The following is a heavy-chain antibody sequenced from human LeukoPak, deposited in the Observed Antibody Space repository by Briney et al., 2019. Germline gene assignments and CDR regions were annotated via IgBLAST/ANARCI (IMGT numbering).Heavy chain of an antibody. V-gene: IGHV1-8*01. D-gene: IGHD5-18*01. J-gene: IGHJ4*02. Sequence: GPSVKVSCKASGYTFTSYDINWVRQATGHGLEWMGWMNPNSGNTGCAQKFQGRVTMTRNTSISTAYMELSSLRYEDTAVYYCARSGGGYTATILGYFFDYWGQGALVTVSS. CDR1: GYTFTSYD. CDR2: MNPNSGNT. CDR3: ARSGGGYTATILGYFFDY.